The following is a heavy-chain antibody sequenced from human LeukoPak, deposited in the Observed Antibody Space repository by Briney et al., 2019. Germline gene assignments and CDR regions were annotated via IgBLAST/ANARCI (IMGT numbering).Heavy chain of an antibody. D-gene: IGHD2-8*01. CDR2: IIPIFGTA. Sequence: SVKVSCKASGYTFTSYGISWVRQAPGQGLEWMGGIIPIFGTANYAQKFQGRVTITADESTSTAYMELSSLRSEDTAVYYCARGGYCTNGVCPYWYFDLWGRGTLVTVSS. CDR3: ARGGYCTNGVCPYWYFDL. V-gene: IGHV1-69*13. CDR1: GYTFTSYG. J-gene: IGHJ2*01.